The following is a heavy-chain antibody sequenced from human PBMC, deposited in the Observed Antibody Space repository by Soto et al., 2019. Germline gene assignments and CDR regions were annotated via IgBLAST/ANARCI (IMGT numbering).Heavy chain of an antibody. V-gene: IGHV1-18*01. Sequence: QVQLVQSGAEVKKPGASVKVSCKASGYTFASYAISWMRQAPGQGHEWMGWISAYNGSTNYAQKLQGRVTMTTDTSTSTADMELRSLRSDAAAVYYCARDPPPPDYWGQGTLVTVSS. J-gene: IGHJ4*02. CDR1: GYTFASYA. CDR3: ARDPPPPDY. CDR2: ISAYNGST.